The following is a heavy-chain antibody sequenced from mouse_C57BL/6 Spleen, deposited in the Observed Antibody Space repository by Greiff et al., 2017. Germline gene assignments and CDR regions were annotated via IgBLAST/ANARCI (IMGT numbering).Heavy chain of an antibody. CDR1: GFTFTDYY. CDR3: ARSPYYGSFDY. CDR2: IRNKANGYTT. D-gene: IGHD1-1*01. Sequence: EVQLVESGGGLVQPGGSLSLSCAASGFTFTDYYMSWVRQPPGKALEWLGFIRNKANGYTTEYSASVKGRFTISRDNSQSILYLQMNALRAEDSATYYCARSPYYGSFDYWGQGTTLTVSS. V-gene: IGHV7-3*01. J-gene: IGHJ2*01.